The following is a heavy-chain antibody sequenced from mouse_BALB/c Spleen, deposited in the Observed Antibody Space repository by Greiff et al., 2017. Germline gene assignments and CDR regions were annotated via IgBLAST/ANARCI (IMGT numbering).Heavy chain of an antibody. CDR3: VPMITTDY. CDR1: GYTFSSYW. J-gene: IGHJ2*01. V-gene: IGHV1-9*01. D-gene: IGHD2-4*01. CDR2: ILPGSGST. Sequence: QVQLQQSGAELMKPGASVKISCKATGYTFSSYWIEWVKQRPGHGLEWIGEILPGSGSTNYNEKFKGKATFTADTSSNTAYMQLSSLTSEDSAVYYCVPMITTDYWGQGTTLTVSS.